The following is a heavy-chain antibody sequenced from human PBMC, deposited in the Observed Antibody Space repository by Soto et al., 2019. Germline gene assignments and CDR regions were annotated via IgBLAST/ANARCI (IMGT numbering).Heavy chain of an antibody. Sequence: PSETLSLTCTVSGGSISSGDYYWSWIRQPPGKGLEWFGYIYYSGSTYYNPSLKSRVTISVDTSKNQFSLKLSSVTAADTAVYYCARGGVGATLSSYYFDFWGQGTLVTVSS. CDR1: GGSISSGDYY. D-gene: IGHD1-26*01. V-gene: IGHV4-30-4*01. J-gene: IGHJ4*02. CDR2: IYYSGST. CDR3: ARGGVGATLSSYYFDF.